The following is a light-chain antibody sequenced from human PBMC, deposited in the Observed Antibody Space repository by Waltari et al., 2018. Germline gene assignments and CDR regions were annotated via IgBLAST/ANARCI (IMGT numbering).Light chain of an antibody. CDR3: SSYAAYNTVI. CDR1: SGDVGNYNL. V-gene: IGLV2-23*02. J-gene: IGLJ2*01. Sequence: QSTLTQPASVSGSLGQSITISCIGTSGDVGNYNLVPWYQQHPGKAPKFMIYGVNKRPSGVSNRFSGSKSGNTASLTISGLQGEDEAIYCCSSYAAYNTVIFGGGTKVTVL. CDR2: GVN.